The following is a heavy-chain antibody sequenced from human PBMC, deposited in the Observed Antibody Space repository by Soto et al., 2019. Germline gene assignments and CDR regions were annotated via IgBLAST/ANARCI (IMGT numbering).Heavy chain of an antibody. V-gene: IGHV4-34*01. Sequence: KPSETLSLTCAVYGGSFSGYYWSWIRQPPGKGLEWIGEINHSGSTNYNPSLKSRVTISVDTSKNQFSLKLSSVTAADTAVYYCARGGEYSYHIFGYWGQGTLVTVSS. CDR1: GGSFSGYY. CDR3: ARGGEYSYHIFGY. D-gene: IGHD5-18*01. J-gene: IGHJ4*02. CDR2: INHSGST.